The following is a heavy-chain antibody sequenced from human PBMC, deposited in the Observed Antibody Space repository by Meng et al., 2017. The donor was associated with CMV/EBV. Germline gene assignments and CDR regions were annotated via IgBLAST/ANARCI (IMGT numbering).Heavy chain of an antibody. Sequence: GGSLRLSCAASGFTFSSYAMHWVRQAPGKGLEWVAVISYDGSNKYYADSVKGRFTISGDNSKNTLYLQMNSLRAEDTAVYYCARGGGMIVVVYYFDYWGQGTLVTVSS. CDR2: ISYDGSNK. D-gene: IGHD3-22*01. CDR3: ARGGGMIVVVYYFDY. J-gene: IGHJ4*02. V-gene: IGHV3-30*04. CDR1: GFTFSSYA.